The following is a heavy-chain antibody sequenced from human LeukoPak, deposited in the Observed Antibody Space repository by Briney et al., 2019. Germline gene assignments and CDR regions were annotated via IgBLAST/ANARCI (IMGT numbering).Heavy chain of an antibody. Sequence: AASAKVSCKASGYTFTGYYMHWVRQAPGQGLEWMGWINPNSGGTNYAQKFQGRVTMTRDTSISTAYMELSRLRSDDTAVYYCARAVVVVPAAIYYDSSGYLFDYWGQGTLVTVSS. CDR3: ARAVVVVPAAIYYDSSGYLFDY. J-gene: IGHJ4*02. D-gene: IGHD2-2*02. CDR1: GYTFTGYY. V-gene: IGHV1-2*02. CDR2: INPNSGGT.